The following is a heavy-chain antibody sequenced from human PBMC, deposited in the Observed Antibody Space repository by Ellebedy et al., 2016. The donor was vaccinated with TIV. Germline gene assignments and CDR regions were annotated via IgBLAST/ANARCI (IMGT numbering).Heavy chain of an antibody. Sequence: MPSETLSLTCTLSGDSFHSDNYYWSWIRQPPGKALEWLGYIHNSGTTYYNPFLKSRVSISIDTSENQFSLKLSSVTAADTAVYYCARGGSYLTYYYYYGMDVWGQGTTVTVSS. J-gene: IGHJ6*02. V-gene: IGHV4-30-4*01. CDR3: ARGGSYLTYYYYYGMDV. CDR2: IHNSGTT. D-gene: IGHD1-26*01. CDR1: GDSFHSDNYY.